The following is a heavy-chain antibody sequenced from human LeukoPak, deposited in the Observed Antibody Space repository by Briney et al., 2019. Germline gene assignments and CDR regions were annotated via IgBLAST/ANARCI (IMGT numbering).Heavy chain of an antibody. D-gene: IGHD3-22*01. CDR3: ARQYYYDSSGYPYNWFDP. Sequence: GESLKISCKGSGYSFTSYWIGWVRQMPGKGLEWMGIIYPGDSDTRYSPSFQGQVTISADKPISTAYLQWSSLKASDTAMYYCARQYYYDSSGYPYNWFDPWGQGTLVTVSS. J-gene: IGHJ5*02. CDR1: GYSFTSYW. V-gene: IGHV5-51*01. CDR2: IYPGDSDT.